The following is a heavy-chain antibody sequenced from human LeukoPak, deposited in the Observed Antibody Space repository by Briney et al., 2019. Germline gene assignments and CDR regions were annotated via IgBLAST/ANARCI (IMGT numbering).Heavy chain of an antibody. J-gene: IGHJ3*02. CDR2: IYYSGST. D-gene: IGHD1-26*01. CDR1: GDSISSYY. V-gene: IGHV4-59*01. CDR3: AREVGPWELRSADAFDI. Sequence: SETLSLTCTVSGDSISSYYWSWIRQPPGKGLEWIGYIYYSGSTNYNPSLKSRVTISVDTSKNQFSLKLSSVTAADTAVYYCAREVGPWELRSADAFDIWGQGTMVTVSS.